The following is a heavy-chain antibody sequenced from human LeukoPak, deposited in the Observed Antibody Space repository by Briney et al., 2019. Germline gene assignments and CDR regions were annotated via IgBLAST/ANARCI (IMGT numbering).Heavy chain of an antibody. CDR3: ARDQGRTADYVWETYFDY. J-gene: IGHJ4*02. Sequence: GASVKVSCKASGYSFTGYYIHWVRQAPGQGLEWMGMINPNYGGTAYAQMFKGGVTLTRDTSTSTVYMELSSLKSEDTAVYFCARDQGRTADYVWETYFDYWGQRALVTVSS. D-gene: IGHD3-16*01. V-gene: IGHV1-46*01. CDR1: GYSFTGYY. CDR2: INPNYGGT.